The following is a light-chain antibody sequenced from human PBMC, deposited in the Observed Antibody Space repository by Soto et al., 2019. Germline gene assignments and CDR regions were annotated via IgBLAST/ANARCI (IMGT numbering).Light chain of an antibody. CDR1: QSLSSRN. J-gene: IGKJ1*01. Sequence: VLRQTPGNLTLSAVGGASLSYRASQSLSSRNLAWYQQKPGQAPRPLIYGVSSRATGIPDRFSGSGSGTDFTLTISSLETEDFAVYYCQQYDSSPRTFGQGTKVDIK. CDR2: GVS. CDR3: QQYDSSPRT. V-gene: IGKV3-20*01.